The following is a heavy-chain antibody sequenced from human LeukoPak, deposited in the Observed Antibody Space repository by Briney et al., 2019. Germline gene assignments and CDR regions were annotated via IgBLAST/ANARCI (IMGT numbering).Heavy chain of an antibody. D-gene: IGHD2-2*01. V-gene: IGHV1-2*02. Sequence: ASVKVSCKASRYTFTGYYMHWVRQAPGQGLEWMGWINPNSGGTNYAQKFQGRVTMTRDTSITTAYMELSRLRSDDTAVYYCARARGEVVPAAEGFDPWGQGTLVTVSS. CDR1: RYTFTGYY. CDR3: ARARGEVVPAAEGFDP. J-gene: IGHJ5*02. CDR2: INPNSGGT.